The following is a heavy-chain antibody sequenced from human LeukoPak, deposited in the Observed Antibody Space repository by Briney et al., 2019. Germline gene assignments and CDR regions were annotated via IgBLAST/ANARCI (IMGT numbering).Heavy chain of an antibody. D-gene: IGHD6-19*01. CDR1: GYTFTGYY. Sequence: ASVKVSCKASGYTFTGYYMHWVRQAPGQGLEWMGWINPNSGGTNYAQKFQGRVTMTRDTSISTAYMELSRLRSDDTAVYYCARDNPRSSGWYYITDRFDPWGQGTLVTVSS. V-gene: IGHV1-2*02. J-gene: IGHJ5*02. CDR3: ARDNPRSSGWYYITDRFDP. CDR2: INPNSGGT.